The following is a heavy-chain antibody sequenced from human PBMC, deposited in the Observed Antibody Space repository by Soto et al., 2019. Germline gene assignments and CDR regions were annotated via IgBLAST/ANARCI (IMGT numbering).Heavy chain of an antibody. CDR1: GFTFSSYG. CDR2: IWYDGSNK. D-gene: IGHD2-2*01. CDR3: AKGVPAATRYFQH. V-gene: IGHV3-33*06. Sequence: GGSLRLSCAASGFTFSSYGMHWVRQAPGKGLEWVAVIWYDGSNKYYADSVKGRFTISRDNSKNTLYLQMNSLTPEDTAVYYCAKGVPAATRYFQHWGQGTLVTVSS. J-gene: IGHJ1*01.